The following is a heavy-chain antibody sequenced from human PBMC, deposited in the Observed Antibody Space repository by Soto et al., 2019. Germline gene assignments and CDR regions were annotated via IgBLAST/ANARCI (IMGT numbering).Heavy chain of an antibody. D-gene: IGHD3-22*01. CDR3: AAAANYYDSSGSPLGY. Sequence: GASVKVSCKASGFTFTSSVVQWVRQARGQRLEWIGWIVVGSGNTNYAQKFQERVTITRDMSTSTAYMELSSLRSEDTAVYYCAAAANYYDSSGSPLGYWGQGTLVTSPQ. V-gene: IGHV1-58*01. J-gene: IGHJ4*02. CDR1: GFTFTSSV. CDR2: IVVGSGNT.